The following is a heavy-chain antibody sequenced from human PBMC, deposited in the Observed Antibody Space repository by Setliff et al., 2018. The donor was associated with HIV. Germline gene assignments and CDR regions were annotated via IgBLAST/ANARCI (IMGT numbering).Heavy chain of an antibody. V-gene: IGHV4-34*09. CDR1: NASFSDYY. Sequence: LSLTCAVYNASFSDYYSGWIRQTPGKGLEWIGYIYYSGSTYYNPSLKSRVTISVDTSKNQFSLKLSSVTAADTAVYYCAREIRAATIYYYYYMDVWGKGTTVTVSS. J-gene: IGHJ6*03. CDR2: IYYSGST. D-gene: IGHD2-15*01. CDR3: AREIRAATIYYYYYMDV.